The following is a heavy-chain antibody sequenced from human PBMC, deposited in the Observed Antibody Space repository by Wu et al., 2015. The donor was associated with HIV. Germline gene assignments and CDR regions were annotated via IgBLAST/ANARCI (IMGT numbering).Heavy chain of an antibody. Sequence: QVQLVQSGAELKKPGSSVKVSCKVSGGTFSAYGVNWVRQAPGQGLEWMGRIIPIFDTTHYAQKFQGRVTITADVSTSTVYMELSSLRSEDTAVYYCTRVVGLGDYWFDPWGQGTLVTVSS. D-gene: IGHD3-16*01. J-gene: IGHJ5*02. CDR1: GGTFSAYG. CDR2: IIPIFDTT. CDR3: TRVVGLGDYWFDP. V-gene: IGHV1-69*13.